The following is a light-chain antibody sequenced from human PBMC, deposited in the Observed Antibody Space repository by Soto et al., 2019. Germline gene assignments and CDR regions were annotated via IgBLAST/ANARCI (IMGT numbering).Light chain of an antibody. CDR3: QHYNNWPKT. J-gene: IGKJ1*01. Sequence: EIVMTQSPATLSLSPGERATLSCRASQTIDNTLAWYQRKPGQAPRLLIYDASTRATGVPARFSGSGSGTDFTLTISSLQSEDFAVYYCQHYNNWPKTFGQGTKVDIK. CDR1: QTIDNT. V-gene: IGKV3-15*01. CDR2: DAS.